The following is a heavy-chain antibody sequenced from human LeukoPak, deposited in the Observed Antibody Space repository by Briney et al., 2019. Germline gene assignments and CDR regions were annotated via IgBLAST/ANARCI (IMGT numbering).Heavy chain of an antibody. Sequence: SETLSLTCTVSGGSISSSSYYWGWIRQPPGKGLEWIGSIYYSGSTYYNPSLKSRVTISVDTSKNQFSLKLSSVTAADTAVYYCARRIIGAAGTGDYYFDYWGQGTLVTVSS. D-gene: IGHD6-13*01. CDR2: IYYSGST. V-gene: IGHV4-39*01. J-gene: IGHJ4*02. CDR1: GGSISSSSYY. CDR3: ARRIIGAAGTGDYYFDY.